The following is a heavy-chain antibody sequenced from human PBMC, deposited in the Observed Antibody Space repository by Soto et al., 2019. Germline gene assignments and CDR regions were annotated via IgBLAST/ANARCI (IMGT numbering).Heavy chain of an antibody. Sequence: PSETLSLTCAVSGSSISSAYYWGWIRQPPGKGLEWIGSIYHSGSTYYNPSLKSRVTISVDTSKNQFSLKLSSVTAADTAVYSCARASSGWNYYFDYWGQGTLVTVSS. CDR3: ARASSGWNYYFDY. D-gene: IGHD6-19*01. V-gene: IGHV4-38-2*01. CDR1: GSSISSAYY. CDR2: IYHSGST. J-gene: IGHJ4*01.